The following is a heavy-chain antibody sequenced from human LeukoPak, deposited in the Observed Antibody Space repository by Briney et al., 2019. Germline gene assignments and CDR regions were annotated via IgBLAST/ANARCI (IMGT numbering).Heavy chain of an antibody. Sequence: PSETLSLTCTVSGGSISSYYWSWIRQPPGKGLEWIGYIYYSGSTNYNPSLKSRVTISVDTSKNQFSLKLSSVTAADTAVYYCARTSITIFGVVIIRRHWYFDLWGRGTLVTVSS. CDR1: GGSISSYY. CDR2: IYYSGST. CDR3: ARTSITIFGVVIIRRHWYFDL. D-gene: IGHD3-3*01. V-gene: IGHV4-59*12. J-gene: IGHJ2*01.